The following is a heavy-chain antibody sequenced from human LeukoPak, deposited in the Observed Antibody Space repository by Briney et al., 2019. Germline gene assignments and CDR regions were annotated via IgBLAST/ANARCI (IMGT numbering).Heavy chain of an antibody. V-gene: IGHV3-15*01. CDR2: IKSKTDGGTT. D-gene: IGHD1-26*01. Sequence: GGSLRLSCVASGFTFRDYYMSWIRRAPGKGLEWVGRIKSKTDGGTTDYAAPVKGRFTISRDDSKSTLYLQMNNLRTEDTAVYYCTSTGASDGNYEYFQHWGQGTLVTVSS. CDR1: GFTFRDYY. CDR3: TSTGASDGNYEYFQH. J-gene: IGHJ1*01.